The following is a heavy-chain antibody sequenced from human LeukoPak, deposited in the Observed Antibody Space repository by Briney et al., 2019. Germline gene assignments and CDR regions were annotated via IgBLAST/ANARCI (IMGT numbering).Heavy chain of an antibody. CDR2: IIPIFGTA. V-gene: IGHV1-69*06. D-gene: IGHD3-22*01. Sequence: SVKVSCKASGGTFSSYAISWVRQAPGQGLEWMGGIIPIFGTANYAQKFQGRVTITADKSTSTVYMGLSSLRSEDTAVYYCARARKISAVATYEFWGQGSLVTVSS. CDR3: ARARKISAVATYEF. J-gene: IGHJ4*02. CDR1: GGTFSSYA.